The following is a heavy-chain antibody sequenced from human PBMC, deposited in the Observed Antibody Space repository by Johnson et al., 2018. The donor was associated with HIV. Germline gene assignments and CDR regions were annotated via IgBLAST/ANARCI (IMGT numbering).Heavy chain of an antibody. J-gene: IGHJ3*02. CDR2: IYSGGST. D-gene: IGHD2-15*01. CDR1: GFTVSSNY. V-gene: IGHV3-66*01. CDR3: ARRYCSGGRCLNPKDAFDI. Sequence: VLLVESGGDLVQPGGSLRLSCAVSGFTVSSNYMSWVRRAPGKGLEWVSVIYSGGSTYYADSVKGRFTISRDNSKNTVYIQMNSLRADDTAVYYCARRYCSGGRCLNPKDAFDIWGQGTMVTVSS.